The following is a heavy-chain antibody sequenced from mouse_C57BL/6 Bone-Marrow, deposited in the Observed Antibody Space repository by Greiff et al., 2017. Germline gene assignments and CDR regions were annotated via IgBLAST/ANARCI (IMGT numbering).Heavy chain of an antibody. CDR1: GYTFTSYG. D-gene: IGHD1-1*01. Sequence: QVQLQQSGAELARPGASVKLSCKASGYTFTSYGISWVKQRTGQGLEWIGEIYPRSGNTYYNEQFKGKATLTADKSSSTAYMELRSLTSEDSAVYFCAPSTFYYGSSYGAYWGQGTLVTVSA. V-gene: IGHV1-81*01. CDR2: IYPRSGNT. J-gene: IGHJ3*01. CDR3: APSTFYYGSSYGAY.